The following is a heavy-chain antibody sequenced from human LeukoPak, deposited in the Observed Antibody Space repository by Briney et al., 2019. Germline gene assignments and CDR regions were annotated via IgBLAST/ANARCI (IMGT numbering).Heavy chain of an antibody. CDR1: GYTFTSYG. CDR2: ISAYNGNT. Sequence: ASVKVSCKASGYTFTSYGISWVRQAPGQGLEWMGWISAYNGNTNYAQKLQGRVTMTTDTSASTAYMELRSLRSDDTAVYYCAREVEYYDSSGYYSDAFDIWGQGTMVTVSS. V-gene: IGHV1-18*01. J-gene: IGHJ3*02. D-gene: IGHD3-22*01. CDR3: AREVEYYDSSGYYSDAFDI.